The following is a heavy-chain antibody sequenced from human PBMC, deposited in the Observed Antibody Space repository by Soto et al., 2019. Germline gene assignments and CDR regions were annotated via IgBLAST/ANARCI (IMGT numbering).Heavy chain of an antibody. CDR1: GGPLSSYY. CDR2: IYYSGST. D-gene: IGHD1-7*01. V-gene: IGHV4-59*01. J-gene: IGHJ4*02. CDR3: ARRGLELVDY. Sequence: PSETLSLTCTVSGGPLSSYYWSWIRQPPGKGLEWIGYIYYSGSTNYNPSLKSRVTISVDTSKNQFSLKLSSVTAADTAVYYCARRGLELVDYWGQGTLVTVSS.